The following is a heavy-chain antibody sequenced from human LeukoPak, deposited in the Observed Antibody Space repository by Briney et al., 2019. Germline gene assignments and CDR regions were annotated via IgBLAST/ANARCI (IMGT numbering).Heavy chain of an antibody. J-gene: IGHJ4*02. D-gene: IGHD3-10*02. Sequence: SVNVSCKDSRGTFSIYAISWVRQAPGQGVEWMGRIIPILGIGNYAQKFQGRVTITADKSTSTAYMELSSLRSEDTAVYYCARGVRGTFDYWGQGTLVTVSS. V-gene: IGHV1-69*04. CDR2: IIPILGIG. CDR1: RGTFSIYA. CDR3: ARGVRGTFDY.